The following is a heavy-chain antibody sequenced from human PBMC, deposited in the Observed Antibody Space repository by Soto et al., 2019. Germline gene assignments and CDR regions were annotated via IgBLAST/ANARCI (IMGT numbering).Heavy chain of an antibody. CDR2: VNPEDGAT. V-gene: IGHV1-46*01. Sequence: ASVKVSCKASGYTFTNFYIHWVRQAPGQGLEWIGLVNPEDGATRHAQNFQGRFTISRDNSKNTLYLQMNSLRAEDTAVYYCAKGVRVVVTAIQGVDYWGQGTLVTVSS. CDR1: GYTFTNFY. J-gene: IGHJ4*02. D-gene: IGHD2-21*02. CDR3: AKGVRVVVTAIQGVDY.